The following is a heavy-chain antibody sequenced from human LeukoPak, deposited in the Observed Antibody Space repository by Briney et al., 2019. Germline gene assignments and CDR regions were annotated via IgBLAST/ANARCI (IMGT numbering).Heavy chain of an antibody. V-gene: IGHV1-69*04. CDR2: IIPILGIA. Sequence: GASVKLSCKASGGTFSSYAISWVRQAPGQGLEWMGSIIPILGIANYAQKFQGRVTITADKSTSTAYMELISLRSEDTAVYYCARGYDSSGYSLINWFDSWGQGTLVTVSS. J-gene: IGHJ5*01. CDR3: ARGYDSSGYSLINWFDS. D-gene: IGHD3-22*01. CDR1: GGTFSSYA.